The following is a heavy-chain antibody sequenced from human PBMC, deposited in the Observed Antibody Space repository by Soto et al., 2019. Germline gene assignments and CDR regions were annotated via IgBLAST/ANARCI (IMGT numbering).Heavy chain of an antibody. CDR1: GGPISSGNYY. Sequence: KSSETLSLTCTVSGGPISSGNYYWSWIRQHPGKGLEWIGYIYHSGSNYYNPSLRSRVTLSVDTSKNQFSLKLSSVTAADTAVYYCARARAGHNYFDFWGQGTLVTVSS. CDR2: IYHSGSN. J-gene: IGHJ4*02. CDR3: ARARAGHNYFDF. D-gene: IGHD6-13*01. V-gene: IGHV4-31*03.